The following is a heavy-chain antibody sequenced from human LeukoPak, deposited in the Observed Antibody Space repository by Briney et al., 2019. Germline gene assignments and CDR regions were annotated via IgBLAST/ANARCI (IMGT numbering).Heavy chain of an antibody. J-gene: IGHJ4*02. V-gene: IGHV3-48*03. CDR1: GFSFSSYE. D-gene: IGHD2-15*01. CDR2: IGSSGSTV. Sequence: GGSLRLSCAASGFSFSSYEMNRVRQAPGKGLEWVSYIGSSGSTVYYADSVKGRFTISRDNSKNTLYLYVNSLRPDDSAVYYCVKDNPPDYWGQGTLVIVSS. CDR3: VKDNPPDY.